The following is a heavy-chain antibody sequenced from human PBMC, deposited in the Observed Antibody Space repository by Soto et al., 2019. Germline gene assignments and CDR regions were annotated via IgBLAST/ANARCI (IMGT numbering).Heavy chain of an antibody. CDR2: ISSSGDTA. V-gene: IGHV3-23*01. Sequence: GGSLRLSCAASRFTFSNYAMNWVRQAPGKGLEWVSGISSSGDTAFYADSVKGRFTISRDNSKNTLYLQMNSLRAEDTALYYCAKRLWETSGSEAAGGPFDCWGQGTLVTVSS. J-gene: IGHJ4*02. CDR3: AKRLWETSGSEAAGGPFDC. D-gene: IGHD5-12*01. CDR1: RFTFSNYA.